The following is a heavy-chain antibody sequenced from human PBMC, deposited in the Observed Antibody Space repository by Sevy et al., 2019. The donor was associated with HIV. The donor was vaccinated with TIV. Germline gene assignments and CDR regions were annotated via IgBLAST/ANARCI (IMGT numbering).Heavy chain of an antibody. Sequence: GESLKISCAASGFTFSVYAMNWVRQAPGKGLEWVSSISGPYNSVNYGDSVQGRFTISRDNAKNSLFLQMNSLKAEDTAVYYCARATGTETLDAFDVWGQGTLVTVSS. CDR3: ARATGTETLDAFDV. J-gene: IGHJ3*01. CDR2: ISGPYNSV. D-gene: IGHD1-1*01. V-gene: IGHV3-21*01. CDR1: GFTFSVYA.